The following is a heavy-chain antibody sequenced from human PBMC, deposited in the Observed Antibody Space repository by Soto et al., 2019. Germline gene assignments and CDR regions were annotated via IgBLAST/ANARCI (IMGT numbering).Heavy chain of an antibody. V-gene: IGHV4-59*01. J-gene: IGHJ4*02. CDR1: GGSINSYY. CDR3: AREGGYCTSTSCYGYFDS. CDR2: IYYSGST. Sequence: SETLSLTCTVSGGSINSYYWSWIRQPPGKGLEWIGYIYYSGSTNYNPSLKSRVTISVDTSKNQFSLTLSSVTAADTAVYYCAREGGYCTSTSCYGYFDSWGQGTLVTVSS. D-gene: IGHD2-2*01.